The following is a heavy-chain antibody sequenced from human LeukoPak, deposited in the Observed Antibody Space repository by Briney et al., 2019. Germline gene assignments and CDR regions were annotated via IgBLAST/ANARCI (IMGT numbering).Heavy chain of an antibody. Sequence: GGSLRLSCAASGFTFSSYWMSWVRQAPGKGLEWVANIKQDGSEKNYVDSVKGRFTISRDNAKELLYLQMNSLRAEDMAVYYCARAFDYVGYWGQGTLVTVSS. CDR2: IKQDGSEK. V-gene: IGHV3-7*01. CDR3: ARAFDYVGY. J-gene: IGHJ4*02. CDR1: GFTFSSYW. D-gene: IGHD3-16*01.